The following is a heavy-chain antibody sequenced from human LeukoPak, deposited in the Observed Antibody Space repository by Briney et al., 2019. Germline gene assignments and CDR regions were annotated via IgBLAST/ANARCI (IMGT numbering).Heavy chain of an antibody. CDR1: GFTFSSYS. J-gene: IGHJ4*02. V-gene: IGHV3-21*01. CDR2: ISSSSSYI. Sequence: GGSLRLSCAASGFTFSSYSMNWVRQAPGKGLEWVSSISSSSSYIYYADSVKGRFTISRDNAKNSLYLQMNSLRAEDTAVYYCARDHSTFGVVTFDYWGQGTLVAVSS. D-gene: IGHD3-3*01. CDR3: ARDHSTFGVVTFDY.